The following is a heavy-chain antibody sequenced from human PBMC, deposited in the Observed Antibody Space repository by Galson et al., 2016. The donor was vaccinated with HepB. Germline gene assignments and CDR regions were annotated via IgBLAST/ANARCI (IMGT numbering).Heavy chain of an antibody. D-gene: IGHD2-15*01. V-gene: IGHV3-23*01. Sequence: SLRLSCAASGFTFSSYGMSWVRQAPGKGLEWVSSIGGSGVTTKYEDSVKGRFTISRDNSKNTLYLQMNSLTVEDTAVYYCAKSEVVVVAAHQVWGQGTLVTVAS. J-gene: IGHJ4*02. CDR3: AKSEVVVVAAHQV. CDR2: IGGSGVTT. CDR1: GFTFSSYG.